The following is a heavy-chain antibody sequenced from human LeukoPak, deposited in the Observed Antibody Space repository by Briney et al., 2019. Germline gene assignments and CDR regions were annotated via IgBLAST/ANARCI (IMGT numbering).Heavy chain of an antibody. J-gene: IGHJ4*02. Sequence: GGSLRLSCAASGFTFSNYGMSWVRQAPGKGLEWVSAISGSGSSLYYADSVKGRFTISRDNSKNTLYLQINSLRAEDTAIYYCAKDQRTISTFDYWGQGTLVTVSS. CDR2: ISGSGSSL. CDR1: GFTFSNYG. CDR3: AKDQRTISTFDY. D-gene: IGHD3-3*01. V-gene: IGHV3-23*01.